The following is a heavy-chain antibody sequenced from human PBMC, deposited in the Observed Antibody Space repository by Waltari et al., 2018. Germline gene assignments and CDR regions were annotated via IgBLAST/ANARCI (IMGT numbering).Heavy chain of an antibody. CDR2: IKQDGSEK. V-gene: IGHV3-7*01. CDR3: ARERGGYGFDP. CDR1: GFTFSSSW. Sequence: EVQLVESGGGLVQPGGSLRLSCAASGFTFSSSWMSWVRQAPGKGLEWVANIKQDGSEKYYVDSVKGRFTISRDNAKNSLYLQMNSLRAEDTAVYYCARERGGYGFDPWGQGTLVTVSS. D-gene: IGHD5-12*01. J-gene: IGHJ5*02.